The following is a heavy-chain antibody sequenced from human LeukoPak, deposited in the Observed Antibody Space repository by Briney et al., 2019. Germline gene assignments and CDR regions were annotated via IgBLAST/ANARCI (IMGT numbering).Heavy chain of an antibody. CDR3: ARQYHDTSGYRYYYYGMDV. CDR2: IYPGDSDT. CDR1: GYNFTNYW. V-gene: IGHV5-51*01. J-gene: IGHJ6*02. D-gene: IGHD3-22*01. Sequence: GESLKISCKGSGYNFTNYWIAWVRQMPGKGLEWMGIIYPGDSDTSYSPSFQGQVTFSADKSITPAYLQWRSLKASDTAIYYCARQYHDTSGYRYYYYGMDVWGQGTTVTVSS.